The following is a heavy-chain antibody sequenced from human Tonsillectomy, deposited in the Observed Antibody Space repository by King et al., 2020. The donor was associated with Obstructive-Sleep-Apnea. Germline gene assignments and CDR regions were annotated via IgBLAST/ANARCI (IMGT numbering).Heavy chain of an antibody. V-gene: IGHV4-59*01. J-gene: IGHJ5*02. Sequence: VQLQESGPGLVKPSETLSLTCSVSGGSMSGYYWSWIRQPPGKGLEWIGYIYSSGTTKYNPSLKSRVTISADTSKNQFSLILRSVTAADTAMYYCARDPDYYDRSGYRGNWFDPWGQETLVTVSS. CDR2: IYSSGTT. CDR1: GGSMSGYY. D-gene: IGHD3-22*01. CDR3: ARDPDYYDRSGYRGNWFDP.